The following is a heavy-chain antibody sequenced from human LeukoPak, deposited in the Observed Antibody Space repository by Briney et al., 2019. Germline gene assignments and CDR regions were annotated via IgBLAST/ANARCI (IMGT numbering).Heavy chain of an antibody. D-gene: IGHD1-26*01. V-gene: IGHV1-8*01. CDR2: MNPNSGNT. Sequence: SVKVSCKASGYTFTSYDINWVRQATGQGLEWMGWMNPNSGNTGYAQKFQGRVTMTRNTSISTAYMELSSLRSEDTAVYYCARDRIVGPTDAFDIWGQGTMVTFSS. CDR3: ARDRIVGPTDAFDI. J-gene: IGHJ3*02. CDR1: GYTFTSYD.